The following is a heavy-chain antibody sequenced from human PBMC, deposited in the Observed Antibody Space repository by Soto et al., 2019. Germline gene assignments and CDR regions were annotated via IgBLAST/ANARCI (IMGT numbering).Heavy chain of an antibody. CDR3: ARCTVDTIVTSGWCHYLDP. CDR1: GFTFSSSA. D-gene: IGHD6-19*01. Sequence: EVQLLDSGGGLVQPGGSLRLSCAASGFTFSSSAMSWVRQAPGKGLEWVSAVSGSGGTTYYADSVRGRFNISRDNSKNPLYLQMNSLRAEDTAIYFCARCTVDTIVTSGWCHYLDPWGQGTLVTVSS. V-gene: IGHV3-23*01. CDR2: VSGSGGTT. J-gene: IGHJ5*02.